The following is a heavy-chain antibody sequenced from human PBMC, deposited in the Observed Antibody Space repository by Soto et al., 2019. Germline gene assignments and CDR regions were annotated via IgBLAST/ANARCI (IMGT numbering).Heavy chain of an antibody. CDR2: IIPIFGTA. CDR1: GGTFSSYA. J-gene: IGHJ6*02. Sequence: SVKVSCKASGGTFSSYAISWVRQAPGQGLEWMGGIIPIFGTANYAQKFQGRVTITADESTSTAYMELSSLRSEDTAVYYCAKLTYYYDSSGHSTSYYYYYYGMDVWGQGTTVTVSS. CDR3: AKLTYYYDSSGHSTSYYYYYYGMDV. D-gene: IGHD3-22*01. V-gene: IGHV1-69*13.